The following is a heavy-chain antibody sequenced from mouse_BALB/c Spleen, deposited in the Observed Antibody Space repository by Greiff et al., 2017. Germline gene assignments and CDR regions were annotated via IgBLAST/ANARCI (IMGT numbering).Heavy chain of an antibody. V-gene: IGHV5-17*02. Sequence: EVQVVESGGGLVQPGGSRKLSCAASGFTFSSFGMHWVRQAPEKGLEWVAYISSGSSTIYYADTVKGRFTISRDNPKNTLFLQMTSLRSEDTAMYYCAGGYDYFDYWGQCTTLTVSS. CDR1: GFTFSSFG. D-gene: IGHD1-2*01. CDR3: AGGYDYFDY. CDR2: ISSGSSTI. J-gene: IGHJ2*01.